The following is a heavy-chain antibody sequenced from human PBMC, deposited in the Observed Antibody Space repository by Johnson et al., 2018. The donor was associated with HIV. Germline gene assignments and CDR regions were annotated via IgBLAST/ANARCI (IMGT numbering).Heavy chain of an antibody. V-gene: IGHV3-30*03. CDR2: ISYDGNNK. CDR3: ARGPGYDHGYGGFDI. Sequence: VQLVESGGGVVQPGRSLRLSCAASGFTFSSYGMHWVRQAPGKGLEWVAVISYDGNNKYYADSVKGRFTISRDNSKNTLDLQMNSLRVDDTAVYYCARGPGYDHGYGGFDIWGQGTMVTVSS. J-gene: IGHJ3*02. D-gene: IGHD4-23*01. CDR1: GFTFSSYG.